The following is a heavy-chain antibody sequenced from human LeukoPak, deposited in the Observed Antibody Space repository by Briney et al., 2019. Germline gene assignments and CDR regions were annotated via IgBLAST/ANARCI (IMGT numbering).Heavy chain of an antibody. V-gene: IGHV4-59*01. CDR3: ARDPRYYYGSSPTDPYYYYGMDV. D-gene: IGHD3-10*01. CDR1: GGSISSYY. J-gene: IGHJ6*02. CDR2: IYYSGST. Sequence: SETLSLTCTVSGGSISSYYWSWIRQPPGKGLGWIGYIYYSGSTNYNPSLKSRVTISVDTSKNQFSLKLSSVTAADTAVYYCARDPRYYYGSSPTDPYYYYGMDVWGQGTTVTVS.